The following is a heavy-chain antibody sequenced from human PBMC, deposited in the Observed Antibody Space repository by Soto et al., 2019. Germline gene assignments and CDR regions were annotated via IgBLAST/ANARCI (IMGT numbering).Heavy chain of an antibody. D-gene: IGHD2-2*01. CDR3: AREGYCSSTSCSGDPNFDY. Sequence: PSETLSLTCTVSGGSISSYYWSWIRQPPGKGLEGIGYIYYSGSTNYNPSLKSRVTISVDTSKNQFSLKLSSVTAADTAVYYCAREGYCSSTSCSGDPNFDYWGQGTLVTV. V-gene: IGHV4-59*01. CDR2: IYYSGST. J-gene: IGHJ4*02. CDR1: GGSISSYY.